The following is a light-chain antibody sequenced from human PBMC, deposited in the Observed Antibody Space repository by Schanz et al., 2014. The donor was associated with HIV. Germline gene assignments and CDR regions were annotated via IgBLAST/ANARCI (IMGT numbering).Light chain of an antibody. Sequence: QSALTQPASVSGSPGQSISISCTGTSGDVGSYNYVSWYQQHPGKAPKLMIYDVSNRPSGVSNRFSGSKSGNTASLTVSGLQAEDEADYYCSSYAGRYNYVVFGTGTKLTVL. CDR1: SGDVGSYNY. V-gene: IGLV2-14*03. CDR3: SSYAGRYNYVV. CDR2: DVS. J-gene: IGLJ1*01.